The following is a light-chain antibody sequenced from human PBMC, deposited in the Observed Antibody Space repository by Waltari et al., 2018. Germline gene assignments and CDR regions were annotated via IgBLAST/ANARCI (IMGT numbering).Light chain of an antibody. J-gene: IGKJ1*01. CDR2: AAS. CDR3: QQYYSYPT. CDR1: QGISSY. V-gene: IGKV1-8*01. Sequence: AIRMTQSPSSFSASTGDRVTITCRASQGISSYLAWYQQKPGKAPKLRIYAASTLQSGVPSRFSGSGSGTDFTLTISCLQSEDFATYYCQQYYSYPTFGQGTKVEIK.